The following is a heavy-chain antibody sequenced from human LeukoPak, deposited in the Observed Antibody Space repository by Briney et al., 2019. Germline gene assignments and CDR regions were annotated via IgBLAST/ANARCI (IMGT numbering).Heavy chain of an antibody. Sequence: SVKVSCKASGYTFTSYGISWVRQAPGQGLEWMGGIIPIFGTANYAQKFQGRVTITADESTSTAYMELSSLRSEDTAVYYCARDRESPLHYDILTGYNTWGQGTLVTVSS. D-gene: IGHD3-9*01. V-gene: IGHV1-69*13. J-gene: IGHJ5*02. CDR2: IIPIFGTA. CDR3: ARDRESPLHYDILTGYNT. CDR1: GYTFTSYG.